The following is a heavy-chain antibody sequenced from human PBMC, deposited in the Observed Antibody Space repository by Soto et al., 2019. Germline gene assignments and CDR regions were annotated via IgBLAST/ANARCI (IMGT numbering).Heavy chain of an antibody. CDR1: GFTFGNVW. V-gene: IGHV3-15*01. D-gene: IGHD2-2*01. CDR3: TTLYCSSSSCYGGFFDY. Sequence: GGPLRLWCAAAGFTFGNVWMRWVRKAPGKGLERVGRIKSKSDGGTTDYAAPVKGRFTISRDDSKNTLHLQMNSLKTEDTAVYYCTTLYCSSSSCYGGFFDYWGQGTLVTVSS. J-gene: IGHJ4*02. CDR2: IKSKSDGGTT.